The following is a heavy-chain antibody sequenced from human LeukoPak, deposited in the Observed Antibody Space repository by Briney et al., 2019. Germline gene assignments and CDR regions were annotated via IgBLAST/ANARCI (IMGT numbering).Heavy chain of an antibody. Sequence: SETLSLTCTVSGGSINSYSWSWIRQPPGKGLEWIGSLYHSGSTNYNPSLKSRVTISVDTSKNQFSLKLSSVTAADTAAYYCASLRAYYYDSSSPGDYYGMDVWGQGTTVTVSS. D-gene: IGHD3-22*01. J-gene: IGHJ6*02. CDR2: LYHSGST. CDR1: GGSINSYS. CDR3: ASLRAYYYDSSSPGDYYGMDV. V-gene: IGHV4-59*12.